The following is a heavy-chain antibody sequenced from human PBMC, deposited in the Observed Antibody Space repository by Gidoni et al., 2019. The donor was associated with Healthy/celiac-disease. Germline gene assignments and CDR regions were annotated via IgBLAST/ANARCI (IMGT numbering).Heavy chain of an antibody. V-gene: IGHV1-69*01. D-gene: IGHD6-13*01. CDR2: IIPIFGTA. Sequence: QVQLVQSGAEVQKPGSSVKVSCKASGGTFSSYATSWVRQAPGQGLEWMGGIIPIFGTANYAQKCQGRVTITADESTSTAYMELSSLRSEDTAVYYCARDREQQLVLPNYYYYGMDVWGQGTTVTVSS. CDR1: GGTFSSYA. J-gene: IGHJ6*02. CDR3: ARDREQQLVLPNYYYYGMDV.